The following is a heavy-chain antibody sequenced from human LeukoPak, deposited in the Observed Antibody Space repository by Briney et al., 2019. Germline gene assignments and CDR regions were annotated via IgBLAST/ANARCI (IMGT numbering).Heavy chain of an antibody. CDR2: ISAYNGNT. J-gene: IGHJ4*02. CDR1: GYTFTSYG. CDR3: AREASSGLSDY. V-gene: IGHV1-18*04. D-gene: IGHD6-25*01. Sequence: RASVKVSCKASGYTFTSYGISWVRQGPGQGLGWVGWISAYNGNTNYAQKLQGRATMTTDTSTSTAYMELRSLRPDDTAVYYCAREASSGLSDYWGQGTLVTVSS.